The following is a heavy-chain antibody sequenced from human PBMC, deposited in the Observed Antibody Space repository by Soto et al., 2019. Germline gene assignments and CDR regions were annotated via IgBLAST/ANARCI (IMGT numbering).Heavy chain of an antibody. J-gene: IGHJ4*02. Sequence: QVQLVESGGGVVQPGRSLRLSCAASGFSLSSYGMHWVRQAPGKGLEWVADSSFDGSDAHYADSVKGRFTISRDSSTLYLQMNSLRGDDTATYFCVRELGFSSTWPAYWGQGPLVTVSS. V-gene: IGHV3-30*19. CDR2: SSFDGSDA. D-gene: IGHD2-2*01. CDR3: VRELGFSSTWPAY. CDR1: GFSLSSYG.